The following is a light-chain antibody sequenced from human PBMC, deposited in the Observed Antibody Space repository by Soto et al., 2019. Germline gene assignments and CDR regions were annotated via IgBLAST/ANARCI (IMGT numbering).Light chain of an antibody. V-gene: IGKV1-39*01. J-gene: IGKJ2*01. CDR2: AAS. Sequence: DVPMTQSPSSLSASVGDRVTITCRASESINSYLNWYQQKPGKAPNLLIYAASTLQSGVPSRFSGSGSGTDFTLTISSLQPEDFATYYCQQSYRTPYTFGQGTNLEIK. CDR1: ESINSY. CDR3: QQSYRTPYT.